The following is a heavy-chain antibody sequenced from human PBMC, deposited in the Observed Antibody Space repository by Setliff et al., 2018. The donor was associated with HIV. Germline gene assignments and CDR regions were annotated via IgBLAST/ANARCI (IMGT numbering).Heavy chain of an antibody. J-gene: IGHJ5*02. D-gene: IGHD3-22*01. V-gene: IGHV4-34*01. CDR1: GGSVSGHY. Sequence: PSETLSLTCAVYGGSVSGHYWGWFRQPPGKGLEWIGEITPSGATNYNPSLKSRVTISIDTSKNQFSLNLTSVTAADTAVYYCASRVYYYDSNNFLREEGFDPWGQGTLVTVSS. CDR2: ITPSGAT. CDR3: ASRVYYYDSNNFLREEGFDP.